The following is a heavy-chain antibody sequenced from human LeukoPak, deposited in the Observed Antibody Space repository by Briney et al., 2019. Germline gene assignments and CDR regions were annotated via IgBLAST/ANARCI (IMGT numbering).Heavy chain of an antibody. J-gene: IGHJ1*01. CDR3: ARVAAGPGYCSSTSRPQYFQH. Sequence: PSQTLSLTCTVSGGSISSGGYYWSWIRQHPGKGLEWIGYIYYSGSTYYNPSLKSRVTISVDTSKNQFSLKLSSVTAADTAVYYCARVAAGPGYCSSTSRPQYFQHWGQGTLVTVSS. CDR2: IYYSGST. D-gene: IGHD2-2*01. V-gene: IGHV4-31*03. CDR1: GGSISSGGYY.